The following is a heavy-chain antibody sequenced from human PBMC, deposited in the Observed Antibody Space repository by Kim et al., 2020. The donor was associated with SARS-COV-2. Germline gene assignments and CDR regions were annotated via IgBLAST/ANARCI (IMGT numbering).Heavy chain of an antibody. V-gene: IGHV3-48*02. J-gene: IGHJ4*02. Sequence: GGSLRLSCAASGFTFSSYSMHWVRQAPGKGLEWVSDISSSSSNIYYADSVKGRFTISRDNAKNTLYLQMNSLRDEDTAVYYCARVTPTICSSFDYWGQGTLVTVSS. CDR1: GFTFSSYS. CDR3: ARVTPTICSSFDY. CDR2: ISSSSSNI. D-gene: IGHD1-20*01.